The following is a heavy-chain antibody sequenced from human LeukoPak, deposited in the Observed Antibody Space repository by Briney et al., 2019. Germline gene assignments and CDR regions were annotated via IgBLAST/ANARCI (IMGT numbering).Heavy chain of an antibody. V-gene: IGHV3-23*01. D-gene: IGHD3-22*01. CDR2: ISGSSSGT. CDR1: GFTFSRYA. Sequence: GGSLRLSCAGSGFTFSRYAMNWVRQAPGKGLEWVSTISGSSSGTYYADSVKGRFTVSRDSSKNTLYLQMNSLRAEDTAVYYCAKTHDSSGYDYWGQGTLVTVSS. CDR3: AKTHDSSGYDY. J-gene: IGHJ4*02.